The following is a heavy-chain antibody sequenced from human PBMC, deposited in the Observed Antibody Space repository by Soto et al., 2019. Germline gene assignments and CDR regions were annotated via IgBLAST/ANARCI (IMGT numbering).Heavy chain of an antibody. D-gene: IGHD2-15*01. V-gene: IGHV3-33*01. J-gene: IGHJ6*03. Sequence: PGGSLRLSCAASGFTFSSYGMHWVRQAPGKGLEWVAVIWYDGSNKYYADSVKGRFTISRDNSKNTLYLQMNSLRAEDTAVYYCASLGYCSGGSCYSGYYYYMDVWGKGTTVTVSS. CDR1: GFTFSSYG. CDR3: ASLGYCSGGSCYSGYYYYMDV. CDR2: IWYDGSNK.